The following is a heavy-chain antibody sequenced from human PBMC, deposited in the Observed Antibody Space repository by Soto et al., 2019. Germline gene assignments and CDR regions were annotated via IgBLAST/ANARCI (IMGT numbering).Heavy chain of an antibody. CDR2: IIPIFGTA. V-gene: IGHV1-69*13. CDR3: ARDRYCGGDCYGSSS. J-gene: IGHJ3*01. CDR1: GGTFSSYA. Sequence: EASVKVSCKASGGTFSSYAISWVRQAPGQGLEWMGGIIPIFGTANYAQKFQGRVTITADESTSTAYMELSSLRSEDTAVYYCARDRYCGGDCYGSSSWGQGTMVTVSS. D-gene: IGHD2-21*02.